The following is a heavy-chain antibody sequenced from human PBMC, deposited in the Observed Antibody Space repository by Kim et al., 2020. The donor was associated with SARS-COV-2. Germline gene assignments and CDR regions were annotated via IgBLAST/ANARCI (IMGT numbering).Heavy chain of an antibody. CDR1: GYSFTSYW. D-gene: IGHD3-22*01. CDR2: IYPGDSDT. Sequence: GESLKISCKGSGYSFTSYWIGWVRQMPGKGLEWMGIIYPGDSDTRYSPSFQGQVTISADKSISTAYLQWSSLKASDTAMYYCARLGGAADQYYYDSSGYYLPLHWFDPWGQGTLVTVSS. J-gene: IGHJ5*02. CDR3: ARLGGAADQYYYDSSGYYLPLHWFDP. V-gene: IGHV5-51*01.